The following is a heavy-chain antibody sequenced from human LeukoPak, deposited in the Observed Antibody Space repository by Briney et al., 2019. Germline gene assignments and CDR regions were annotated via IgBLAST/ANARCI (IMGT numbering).Heavy chain of an antibody. CDR3: ARARITMVRGVITTGFQH. V-gene: IGHV1-2*02. CDR2: INPNSGGT. Sequence: WASVKVSCKASGYTFTGYYMHWVRQAPGQGLEWMGWINPNSGGTNYAQKFQGRVTMTRDTSISTAYMELSRLRSDDTAVYYCARARITMVRGVITTGFQHWGQGTLVTVSS. D-gene: IGHD3-10*01. J-gene: IGHJ1*01. CDR1: GYTFTGYY.